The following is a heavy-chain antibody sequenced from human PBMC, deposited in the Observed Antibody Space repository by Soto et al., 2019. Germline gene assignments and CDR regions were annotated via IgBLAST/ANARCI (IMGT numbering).Heavy chain of an antibody. V-gene: IGHV3-30-3*01. J-gene: IGHJ5*02. CDR1: GFTFSSYA. CDR3: ARGRFGEKHNWFDP. CDR2: ISYDGSNK. Sequence: QVQLVESGGGVVQPGRSLRLSCAASGFTFSSYAMHWVRQAPGKGLEWVAVISYDGSNKYYADSVKGRFTISRDNSKNTLDLQMNSLRAEDTAVYYCARGRFGEKHNWFDPWGQGTLVTVSS. D-gene: IGHD3-10*01.